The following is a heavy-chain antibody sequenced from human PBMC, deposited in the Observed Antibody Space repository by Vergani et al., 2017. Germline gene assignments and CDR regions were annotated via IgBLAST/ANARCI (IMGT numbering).Heavy chain of an antibody. J-gene: IGHJ4*02. CDR3: ARDREVAAAGRNYFDY. D-gene: IGHD6-13*01. CDR2: TYYRSKWYN. CDR1: GDSVSSNSAA. Sequence: QVQLQQSGPGLVKPSQTLSLTCAISGDSVSSNSAAWNWIRQSPSRGLEWLGRTYYRSKWYNDYAVSVKSRITINPDTSKNQLSLQLNSVPPEDTAVYYCARDREVAAAGRNYFDYWGQGTLVTVSS. V-gene: IGHV6-1*01.